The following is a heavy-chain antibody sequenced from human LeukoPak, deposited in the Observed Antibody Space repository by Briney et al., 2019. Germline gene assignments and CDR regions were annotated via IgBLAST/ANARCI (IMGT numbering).Heavy chain of an antibody. V-gene: IGHV3-7*01. CDR1: GFMFSDYW. D-gene: IGHD4-11*01. CDR2: INPAGSQQ. J-gene: IGHJ4*02. CDR3: VKWGPYCSTHYCPALES. Sequence: GGSLRLSCTASGFMFSDYWMRWVRQAPGKGPEWVANINPAGSQQYSVDSLKGRSTVSRDNAKKSFYLQMNYLRAEDTAVYYCVKWGPYCSTHYCPALESWGQGTLVTVSS.